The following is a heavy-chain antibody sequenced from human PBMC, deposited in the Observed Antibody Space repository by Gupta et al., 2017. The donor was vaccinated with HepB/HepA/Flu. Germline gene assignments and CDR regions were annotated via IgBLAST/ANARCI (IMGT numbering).Heavy chain of an antibody. V-gene: IGHV4-34*02. Sequence: QVQLQQCGAGLLKPSETLSLSWAVYGGSFPSHYWRWIRQSPGQGLEWSGEINHSGFTNANPSLKSRMTMSVDTSKNQLSLTLTSVTAADTAVYYGARVVVTGGESLSYYMDVWGQGTPVAVS. CDR2: INHSGFT. CDR3: ARVVVTGGESLSYYMDV. J-gene: IGHJ6*02. D-gene: IGHD2-21*01. CDR1: GGSFPSHY.